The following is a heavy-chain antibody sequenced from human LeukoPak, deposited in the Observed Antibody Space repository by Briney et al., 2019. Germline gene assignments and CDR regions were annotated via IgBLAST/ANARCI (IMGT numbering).Heavy chain of an antibody. D-gene: IGHD2-2*01. CDR3: ARVSCSSTSCKRYYYYGMDV. V-gene: IGHV4-31*03. Sequence: PSETLSLTCTVSGGSISSGGSYWSWIRQHPGKGLEGLGYISYSGSTYYNPSLKRRVTISVDTSKNQFSLKLSSVTAADTAVYYCARVSCSSTSCKRYYYYGMDVWGKGTTVTVSS. CDR1: GGSISSGGSY. CDR2: ISYSGST. J-gene: IGHJ6*04.